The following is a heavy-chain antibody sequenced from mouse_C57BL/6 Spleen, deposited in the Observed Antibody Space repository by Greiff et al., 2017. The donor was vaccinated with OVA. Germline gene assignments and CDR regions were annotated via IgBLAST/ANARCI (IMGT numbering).Heavy chain of an antibody. Sequence: EVKLVESGGGLVQPGGSMKLSCAASGFTFSDAWMDWVRQSPEKGLEWVAEIRNKANNHATYYAESVKGRFTISRDDSKSSVYLQMNSLRAEDTGIYYCTRALYYYGSSPAWFAYWGQGTLVTVSA. J-gene: IGHJ3*01. CDR1: GFTFSDAW. V-gene: IGHV6-6*01. CDR2: IRNKANNHAT. CDR3: TRALYYYGSSPAWFAY. D-gene: IGHD1-1*01.